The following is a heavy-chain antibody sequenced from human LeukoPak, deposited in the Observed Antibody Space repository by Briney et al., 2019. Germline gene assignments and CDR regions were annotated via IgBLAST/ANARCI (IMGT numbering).Heavy chain of an antibody. Sequence: GGSLRLSCAASGFTFSSCGFNWVRQAPGKGLEWVSSIGPTGTDRYYADSVRGRFTISRDNAKNSMYLQMDSPRDEDTAVYYCATETIGRHYDYWGQGTLLTVSS. CDR2: IGPTGTDR. D-gene: IGHD1-14*01. V-gene: IGHV3-21*01. CDR1: GFTFSSCG. J-gene: IGHJ4*02. CDR3: ATETIGRHYDY.